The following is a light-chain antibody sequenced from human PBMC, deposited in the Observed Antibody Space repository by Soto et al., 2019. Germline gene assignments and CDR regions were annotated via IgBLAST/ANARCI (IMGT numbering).Light chain of an antibody. CDR1: QDISSS. Sequence: DIQLTQSPSFLSAAVGERVTLTCRASQDISSSLCWYQQRQGKAPKLLIYAASTLQSAVPSRISGSGSGTFFPLTINSLPPEDFATYYCQQLSIYPLTFGGGTKVEIK. CDR2: AAS. J-gene: IGKJ4*01. CDR3: QQLSIYPLT. V-gene: IGKV1-9*01.